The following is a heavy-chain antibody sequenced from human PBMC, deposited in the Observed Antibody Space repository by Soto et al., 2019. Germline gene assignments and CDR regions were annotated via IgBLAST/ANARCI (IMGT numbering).Heavy chain of an antibody. CDR3: ARSIAAAGTGWFDP. Sequence: SKTLSLTCTVSGGSISSYYWSWIRQPPGKGLEWIGYIYYSGSTNYNPSLKSRVTISVDTSKNQFSLKLSSVTAADTAVYYCARSIAAAGTGWFDPWGQGTLVTVS. CDR1: GGSISSYY. J-gene: IGHJ5*02. V-gene: IGHV4-59*01. CDR2: IYYSGST. D-gene: IGHD6-13*01.